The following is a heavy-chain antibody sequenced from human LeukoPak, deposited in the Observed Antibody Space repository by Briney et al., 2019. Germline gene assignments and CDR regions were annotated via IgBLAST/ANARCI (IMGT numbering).Heavy chain of an antibody. D-gene: IGHD7-27*01. V-gene: IGHV1-2*02. Sequence: ASVKVYCKASGYTFTGYYMHWVRQAPGQGLEWMGWINPNSGGTNYAQKFQGRVTMTRGTSISTAYMELSRLRSDDTAVYYCARHPRDWGSGGLRFDYWGQGTLVTVSS. J-gene: IGHJ4*02. CDR1: GYTFTGYY. CDR3: ARHPRDWGSGGLRFDY. CDR2: INPNSGGT.